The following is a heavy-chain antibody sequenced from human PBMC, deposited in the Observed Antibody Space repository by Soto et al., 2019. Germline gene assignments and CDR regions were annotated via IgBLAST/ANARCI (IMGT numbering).Heavy chain of an antibody. Sequence: GGSLKLSCAASGFTFSSYCMNWVRPAPGKGLEWVAVIWYDGSNKYYADSVEGRFTISRDNSKNTLYLQMNSLRAEDTAVYYSARSYSSGWYDAFDIWGQGTMVTVSS. CDR1: GFTFSSYC. CDR3: ARSYSSGWYDAFDI. V-gene: IGHV3-33*01. J-gene: IGHJ3*02. D-gene: IGHD6-19*01. CDR2: IWYDGSNK.